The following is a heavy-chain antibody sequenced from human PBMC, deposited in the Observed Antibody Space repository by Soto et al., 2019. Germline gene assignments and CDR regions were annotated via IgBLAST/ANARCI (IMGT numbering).Heavy chain of an antibody. V-gene: IGHV3-30*18. J-gene: IGHJ4*02. CDR1: GFTFSSYA. Sequence: QVQLVESGGGVVQPGRSLRLSCAASGFTFSSYAMHWVRQAPGKGLEWVAVISYDGSDKYYADSVKGRFTISRDNSKNAQNMQMNSLRADDTAVYYCAKSLGVLSPESYDYWGQGTLITVSS. D-gene: IGHD3-16*02. CDR2: ISYDGSDK. CDR3: AKSLGVLSPESYDY.